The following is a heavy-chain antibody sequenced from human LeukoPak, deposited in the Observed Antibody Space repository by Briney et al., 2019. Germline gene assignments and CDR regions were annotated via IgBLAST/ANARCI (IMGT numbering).Heavy chain of an antibody. D-gene: IGHD5-18*01. Sequence: GGSLRLSCAASGFTFSSYSMNWVRQAPGKGLEWVSYISSSSSTIYYADSVKGRFTISRDNAKNSLYLQMNSLRAEDTAMYYCARDRGYTYGWYEDYWGQGTLVTVSS. V-gene: IGHV3-48*01. CDR2: ISSSSSTI. CDR3: ARDRGYTYGWYEDY. CDR1: GFTFSSYS. J-gene: IGHJ4*02.